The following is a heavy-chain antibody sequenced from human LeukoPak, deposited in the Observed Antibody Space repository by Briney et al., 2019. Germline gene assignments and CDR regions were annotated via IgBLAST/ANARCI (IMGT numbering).Heavy chain of an antibody. CDR2: IYYSGST. D-gene: IGHD3-10*01. CDR1: GGSISGGGYY. CDR3: ARPGGENYYYYYMDV. V-gene: IGHV4-39*01. J-gene: IGHJ6*03. Sequence: SETLSLTCAVSGGSISGGGYYWGWLRQPPGKGLEWIGSIYYSGSTFYNPSLKSRVTISVDTSKNQFSLKLSSVTAADTAVYYCARPGGENYYYYYMDVWGKGTTVTVSS.